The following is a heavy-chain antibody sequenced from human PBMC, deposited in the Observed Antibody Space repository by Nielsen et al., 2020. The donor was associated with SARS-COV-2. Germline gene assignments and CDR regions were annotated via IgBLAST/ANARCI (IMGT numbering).Heavy chain of an antibody. CDR2: ISYDGSDQ. CDR3: VRGACSSSSCYYWYLDL. CDR1: GFTFSRFG. Sequence: GESLKISCAASGFTFSRFGMHWVRQTPGKGLEWVAYISYDGSDQYYEDSLKGRFTISRDNSKNILYLQMNNLRAEDTGVYYCVRGACSSSSCYYWYLDLWGRGTLVTVSS. J-gene: IGHJ2*01. V-gene: IGHV3-30*03. D-gene: IGHD2-2*01.